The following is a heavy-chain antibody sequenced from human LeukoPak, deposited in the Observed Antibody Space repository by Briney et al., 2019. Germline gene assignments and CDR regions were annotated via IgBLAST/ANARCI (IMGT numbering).Heavy chain of an antibody. CDR3: ANEWRHTNYYYGMDV. Sequence: GGSLRLSCAASGFTFSSYGMRWVRQAPGKGLEWVAFIRYDGSNKYYADSVKGRFTISRDNSKNTLYLQMNSLRAEDTAVYYCANEWRHTNYYYGMDVWGQGTTVTVSS. CDR1: GFTFSSYG. J-gene: IGHJ6*02. V-gene: IGHV3-30*02. D-gene: IGHD5-12*01. CDR2: IRYDGSNK.